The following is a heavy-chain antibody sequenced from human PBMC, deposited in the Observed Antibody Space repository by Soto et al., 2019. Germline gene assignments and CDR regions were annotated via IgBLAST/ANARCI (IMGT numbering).Heavy chain of an antibody. J-gene: IGHJ5*02. CDR3: ARDTPHNCFDP. CDR1: GGSSDSNDHH. CDR2: IFHFGHT. V-gene: IGHV4-30-4*08. Sequence: SATLAVTCTVSGGSSDSNDHHRIWIRQPPGKGLEWIGYIFHFGHTFYTPSLKSRVAISVDTSKNQFSLNLTSVTAEDTAVYYCARDTPHNCFDPWGQGTLVTVSS.